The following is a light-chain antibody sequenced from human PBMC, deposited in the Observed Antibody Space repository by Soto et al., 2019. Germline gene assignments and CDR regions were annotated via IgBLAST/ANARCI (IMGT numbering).Light chain of an antibody. V-gene: IGKV1D-12*01. CDR2: AAS. Sequence: DIQMTQSPASVSASVGDRVTSTSRASQGISSWLGWYQQKPGKAPKLLIYAASSLQSGVTSRFSGSGSGTDFTLTISSLQAEDVATYYCQQANSFRPNFGQGTRLEIK. CDR3: QQANSFRPN. J-gene: IGKJ5*01. CDR1: QGISSW.